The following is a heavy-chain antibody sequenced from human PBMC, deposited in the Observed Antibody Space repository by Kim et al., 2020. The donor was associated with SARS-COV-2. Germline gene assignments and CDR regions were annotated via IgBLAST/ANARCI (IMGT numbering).Heavy chain of an antibody. D-gene: IGHD3-22*01. V-gene: IGHV3-11*06. J-gene: IGHJ6*02. Sequence: VKGRFTISRDNAKNSLYLQMNRLRAEDTAVYYCARVQDYYDSSGPAGMDVWRQGPTVTVSS. CDR3: ARVQDYYDSSGPAGMDV.